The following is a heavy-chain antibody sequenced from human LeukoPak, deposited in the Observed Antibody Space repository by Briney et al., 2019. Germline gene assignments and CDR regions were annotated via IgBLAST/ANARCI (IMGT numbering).Heavy chain of an antibody. D-gene: IGHD3-3*01. V-gene: IGHV1-2*02. CDR3: AGTFYDFWSGYYEDYYYMDV. Sequence: ASVKVSCKASGYTFTGYYMHWVRQAPGQGLEWMGWINPNSGGTNYAQKFQGRVTMTRDTSISTAYMELSRLRSDDTAVYYCAGTFYDFWSGYYEDYYYMDVWGKGTTVTVSS. CDR2: INPNSGGT. CDR1: GYTFTGYY. J-gene: IGHJ6*03.